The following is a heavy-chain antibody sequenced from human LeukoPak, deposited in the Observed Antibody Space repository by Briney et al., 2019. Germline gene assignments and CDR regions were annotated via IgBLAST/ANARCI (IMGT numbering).Heavy chain of an antibody. CDR1: GGSISSYY. CDR2: IYYSGNT. V-gene: IGHV4-59*12. D-gene: IGHD1-14*01. J-gene: IGHJ5*02. CDR3: ARDMTGAHWFDP. Sequence: SETLSLTCTVSGGSISSYYWSWIRQPPGKGLEWIGYIYYSGNTYYNPSLKSRLTISVDTSKNQFSLKLTSVTAADTAVYYCARDMTGAHWFDPWGQGTLVTVSS.